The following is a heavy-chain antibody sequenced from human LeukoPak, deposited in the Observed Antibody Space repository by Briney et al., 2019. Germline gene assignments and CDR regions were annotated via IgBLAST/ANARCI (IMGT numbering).Heavy chain of an antibody. CDR2: LYYSGST. CDR3: ARQAISGYDPPPFDS. V-gene: IGHV4-39*01. J-gene: IGHJ4*02. D-gene: IGHD5-12*01. Sequence: SETLSLTCTVSGGSISSSTYYWGWIRQPPGKGLEWIGNLYYSGSTYYNPSLKSRVTISVDTSRNQFSLKLSSVTAADTAVYYCARQAISGYDPPPFDSWGQGTLVTVSS. CDR1: GGSISSSTYY.